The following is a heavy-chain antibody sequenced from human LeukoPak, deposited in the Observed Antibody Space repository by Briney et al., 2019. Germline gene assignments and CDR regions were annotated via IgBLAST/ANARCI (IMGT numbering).Heavy chain of an antibody. CDR1: GYSFTSYW. J-gene: IGHJ4*02. CDR3: ARRENCGGNVHLGY. CDR2: INPSPSHT. Sequence: PGESLKISCEGSGYSFTSYWISWVRQMPGKGLEFMGSINPSPSHTNRSPSFEGNVTISADKSISTAYLQWSSLKASDTAMYYCARRENCGGNVHLGYWGQGTLVTVSS. V-gene: IGHV5-10-1*01. D-gene: IGHD4-23*01.